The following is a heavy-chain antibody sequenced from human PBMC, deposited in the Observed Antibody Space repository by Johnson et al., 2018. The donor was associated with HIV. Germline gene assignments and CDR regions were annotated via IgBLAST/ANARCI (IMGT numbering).Heavy chain of an antibody. CDR2: ISYDGSEK. CDR1: GFTFSSYG. J-gene: IGHJ3*02. D-gene: IGHD3-10*01. Sequence: VQLVESGGGLVQPGGSLRLSCAASGFTFSSYGMHWVRQAPGKGLEWVAVISYDGSEKYYADSVKGRFTISRDNSKNTLYLQMNSLRAEDTAVYYCTTGTGYYYGSGSYSHAFDIWGQGTMVTVSS. CDR3: TTGTGYYYGSGSYSHAFDI. V-gene: IGHV3-30*19.